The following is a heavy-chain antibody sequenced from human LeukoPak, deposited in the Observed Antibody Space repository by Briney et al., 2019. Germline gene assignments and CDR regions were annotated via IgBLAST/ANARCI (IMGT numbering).Heavy chain of an antibody. J-gene: IGHJ4*02. D-gene: IGHD3-22*01. V-gene: IGHV3-9*01. CDR2: ISWNRGSI. CDR3: AKGLYYYDSSGYYSPFDY. CDR1: GFTFDDYA. Sequence: PGGSLRLSCAASGFTFDDYAMRWVRQAPGKGLEWVSGISWNRGSIDYADLVKVRFTISRDNAKNSLYLQMNSLRAEDTALYYCAKGLYYYDSSGYYSPFDYWGQGTLVTVSS.